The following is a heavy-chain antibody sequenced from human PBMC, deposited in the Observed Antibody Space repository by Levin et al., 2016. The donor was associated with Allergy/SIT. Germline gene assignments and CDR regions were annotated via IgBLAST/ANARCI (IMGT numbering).Heavy chain of an antibody. CDR3: ARGEMATMDHWYFDY. V-gene: IGHV4-59*01. CDR2: IYYSGST. J-gene: IGHJ4*02. Sequence: SETLSLTCTVSGGSISSYYWSWIRQPPGKGLEWIGYIYYSGSTNYNPSLKSRVTISVDTSKNQFSLKLSSVTAADTAVYYCARGEMATMDHWYFDYWGQGTLVTVSS. CDR1: GGSISSYY. D-gene: IGHD5-24*01.